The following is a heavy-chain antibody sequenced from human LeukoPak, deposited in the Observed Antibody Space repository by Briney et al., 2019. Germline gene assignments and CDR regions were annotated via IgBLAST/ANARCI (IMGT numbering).Heavy chain of an antibody. CDR1: GFAFSTYT. D-gene: IGHD2-21*02. J-gene: IGHJ4*02. V-gene: IGHV3-30*18. CDR3: AKHRRSTLVTAYFDS. CDR2: ISHDETHK. Sequence: GGSLRLSCAASGFAFSTYTMHWVRQAPGKEPEWVSVISHDETHKYYGDDVAGRFTISRDNSKNTLYLQLNSLRVDDAAIYYCAKHRRSTLVTAYFDSWGQGTLVTVSS.